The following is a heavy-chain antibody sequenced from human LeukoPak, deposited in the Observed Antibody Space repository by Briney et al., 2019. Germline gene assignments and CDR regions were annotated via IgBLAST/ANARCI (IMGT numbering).Heavy chain of an antibody. CDR3: ARDCGGDCHSPGGGTS. Sequence: SETLSLTCTVSGGSISSGDYAWSWIRQPPGKGLEWIGYIYYSGSIYYNPSLKSRVTISVDTSNNQFSLKLSSVTAADTAVYYCARDCGGDCHSPGGGTSWGQGTLVTVSS. J-gene: IGHJ4*02. CDR1: GGSISSGDYA. D-gene: IGHD2-21*02. V-gene: IGHV4-30-4*01. CDR2: IYYSGSI.